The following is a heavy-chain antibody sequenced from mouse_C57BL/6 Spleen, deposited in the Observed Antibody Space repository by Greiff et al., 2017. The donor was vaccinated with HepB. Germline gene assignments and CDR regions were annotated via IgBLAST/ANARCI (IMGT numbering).Heavy chain of an antibody. D-gene: IGHD3-2*02. CDR1: GYAFSSSW. CDR2: IYPGDGDT. J-gene: IGHJ2*01. Sequence: QVQLKESGPELVKPGASVKISCKASGYAFSSSWMNWVKQRPGKGLEWIGRIYPGDGDTNYNGKFKGKATLTADKSSSTAYMQLSSLTSEDSAVYFCARSGQLRAYFDYWGQGTTLTVSS. V-gene: IGHV1-82*01. CDR3: ARSGQLRAYFDY.